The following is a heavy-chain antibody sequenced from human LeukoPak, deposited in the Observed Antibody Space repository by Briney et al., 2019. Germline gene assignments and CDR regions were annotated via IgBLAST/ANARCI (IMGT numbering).Heavy chain of an antibody. CDR1: GFTLTSSD. D-gene: IGHD2-15*01. CDR2: ISDSGGST. Sequence: GGSLRLSCATSGFTLTSSDMSWVRQAPGKGLEWVSSISDSGGSTDYLDSVRGRFTISSDISKNTLYLQMNSLRAEDTAIYYCAKDGRSYTPGYWGQGALVTVSS. CDR3: AKDGRSYTPGY. J-gene: IGHJ4*02. V-gene: IGHV3-23*01.